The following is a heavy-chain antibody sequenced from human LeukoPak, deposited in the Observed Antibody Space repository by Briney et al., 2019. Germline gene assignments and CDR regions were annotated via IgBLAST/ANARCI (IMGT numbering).Heavy chain of an antibody. CDR3: ARAGPTVTTGSFDY. CDR2: IYSGGST. CDR1: GFTVSSNY. Sequence: GGSLRLSCAASGFTVSSNYMSWVRQAPGKGLEWVSVIYSGGSTYYADSVKGRFTISRDNSKNTLYLQMNSLRAEDTAVYYCARAGPTVTTGSFDYWGQGTLVTVSS. V-gene: IGHV3-66*01. D-gene: IGHD4-17*01. J-gene: IGHJ4*02.